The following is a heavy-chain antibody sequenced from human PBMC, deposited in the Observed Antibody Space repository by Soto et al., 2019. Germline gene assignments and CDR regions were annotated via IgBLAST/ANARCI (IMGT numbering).Heavy chain of an antibody. J-gene: IGHJ3*02. CDR2: IYWDDDK. CDR1: GFSLSTSGVS. V-gene: IGHV2-5*02. Sequence: QITLKESGPTLVKPTQTLTLICTLSGFSLSTSGVSVGWIRQPPGKALEWLALIYWDDDKRYRPSLKSTLTITNDTSKNQVVLIMTNMDPVHTATYYCAHRVVGVDAFDIWGQGTLVTVSS. CDR3: AHRVVGVDAFDI.